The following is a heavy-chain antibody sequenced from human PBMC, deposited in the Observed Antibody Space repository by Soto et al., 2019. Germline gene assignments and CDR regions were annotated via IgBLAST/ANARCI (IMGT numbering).Heavy chain of an antibody. D-gene: IGHD2-2*01. J-gene: IGHJ2*01. CDR3: VKGHYCTTSSCSEPDWSFDL. V-gene: IGHV3-64D*06. CDR2: ISSKGGSI. Sequence: GGSLRLSCSGSGFSFGDYAMHWVRQAPGKGPQYVSAISSKGGSIYYADSVKGRFTISRDNSKNTLYLQMTSLRAEDTAVFYCVKGHYCTTSSCSEPDWSFDLWGRGTLVTVSS. CDR1: GFSFGDYA.